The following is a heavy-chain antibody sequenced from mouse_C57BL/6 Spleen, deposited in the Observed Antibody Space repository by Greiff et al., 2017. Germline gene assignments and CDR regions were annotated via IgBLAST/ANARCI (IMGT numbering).Heavy chain of an antibody. V-gene: IGHV1-64*01. Sequence: QVQLQQPGAELVKPGASVKLSCKASGYTFTSYWMHWVKQRPGQGLEWIGMIHPNSGSTNYNEKFKSKATLTVDKSSSTAYMQLSSLTSENSAVYYCARIDFHGRSHYYAMDYWGQGTSVTVSS. CDR3: ARIDFHGRSHYYAMDY. CDR1: GYTFTSYW. J-gene: IGHJ4*01. CDR2: IHPNSGST. D-gene: IGHD1-1*01.